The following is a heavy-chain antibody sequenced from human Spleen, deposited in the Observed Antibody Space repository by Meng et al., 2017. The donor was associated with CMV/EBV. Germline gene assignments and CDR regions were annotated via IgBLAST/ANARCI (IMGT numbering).Heavy chain of an antibody. CDR3: AKEPRSWYGGDGFDV. CDR2: FSGSGGST. V-gene: IGHV3-23*01. J-gene: IGHJ3*01. Sequence: GGSLRLSCAASGFIFGSFAMTWVRQAQGKGLEWVSSFSGSGGSTYYADSVKGRLIISGDSSTNTVFLQMNSLRAEDTAVYYCAKEPRSWYGGDGFDVWGHGTMVTVSS. D-gene: IGHD6-13*01. CDR1: GFIFGSFA.